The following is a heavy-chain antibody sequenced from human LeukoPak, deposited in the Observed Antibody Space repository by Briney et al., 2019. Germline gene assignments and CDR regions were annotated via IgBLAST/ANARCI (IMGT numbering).Heavy chain of an antibody. CDR1: GFTVSSNY. V-gene: IGHV3-53*01. CDR3: AKHRENYGDSCLDDY. CDR2: IYSGGST. D-gene: IGHD4-17*01. Sequence: PGGSLRLSCAASGFTVSSNYMSWVRQAPGKGLEWVSVIYSGGSTHYADSVKGRFTISRDNSKNTLYLQMSSLRAEDTAVYYCAKHRENYGDSCLDDYWGQGTLVTVSS. J-gene: IGHJ4*02.